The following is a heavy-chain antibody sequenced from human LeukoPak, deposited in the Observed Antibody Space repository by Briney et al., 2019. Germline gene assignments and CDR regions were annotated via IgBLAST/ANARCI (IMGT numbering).Heavy chain of an antibody. D-gene: IGHD6-13*01. V-gene: IGHV3-11*01. J-gene: IGHJ4*02. CDR2: ISSSSSTI. CDR3: VRAAGGTGDY. Sequence: GGSLRPSCAASGFTFSDSYMSWIGKAPGKGLGWVSSISSSSSTIHYAASVKGRFTISRDNAKNSLFLQMNSLRAEDTAVYYCVRAAGGTGDYWGQGTLVTVPS. CDR1: GFTFSDSY.